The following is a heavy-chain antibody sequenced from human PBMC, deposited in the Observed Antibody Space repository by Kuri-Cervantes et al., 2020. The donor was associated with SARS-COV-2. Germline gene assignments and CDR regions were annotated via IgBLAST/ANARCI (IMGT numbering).Heavy chain of an antibody. V-gene: IGHV3-23*01. CDR2: ISGSGGST. Sequence: GESLKISCAASGFTFSSYAMSWVRQAPGKGLEWVSAISGSGGSTYYADSVKGRFTISRDNSKNTLYPQMNSLRAEDTAVYYCARDSSSWYGYHAEYFQHWGQGTLVTVSS. D-gene: IGHD6-13*01. J-gene: IGHJ1*01. CDR1: GFTFSSYA. CDR3: ARDSSSWYGYHAEYFQH.